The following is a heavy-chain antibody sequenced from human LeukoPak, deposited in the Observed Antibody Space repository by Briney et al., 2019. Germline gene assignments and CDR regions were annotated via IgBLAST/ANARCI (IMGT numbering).Heavy chain of an antibody. Sequence: SETLSLTCTVFGDSIGTYYWNWIRQPPGKGLEWIGYVFYTGSTTYNPSLKSRLTISVDTSKSQFSLKLNSVTAADTAVYYCARDLGPSRGFDYWGRGTLVTVSS. CDR1: GDSIGTYY. D-gene: IGHD3-10*01. CDR2: VFYTGST. J-gene: IGHJ4*02. CDR3: ARDLGPSRGFDY. V-gene: IGHV4-59*01.